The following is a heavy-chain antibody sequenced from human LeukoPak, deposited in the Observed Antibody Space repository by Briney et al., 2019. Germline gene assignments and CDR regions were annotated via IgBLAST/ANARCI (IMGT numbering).Heavy chain of an antibody. D-gene: IGHD3-22*01. V-gene: IGHV3-20*04. CDR3: ARGLYYYDSSGYYYLGY. Sequence: GGSLRLSCAASGFTFRSYAMSWVRQAPGKGLEWVSGINWNGGSTGYADSVKGRFTISRDNAKNSLYLQMNSLRAEDMALYYCARGLYYYDSSGYYYLGYWGQGTLVTVSS. CDR1: GFTFRSYA. J-gene: IGHJ4*02. CDR2: INWNGGST.